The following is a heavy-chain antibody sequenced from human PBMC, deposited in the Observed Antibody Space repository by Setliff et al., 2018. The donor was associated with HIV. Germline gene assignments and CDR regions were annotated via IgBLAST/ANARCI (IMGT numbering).Heavy chain of an antibody. D-gene: IGHD2-21*02. CDR2: IYKAGKT. CDR1: GFRVTDPY. J-gene: IGHJ4*02. CDR3: AKGGNGGDYYVAGY. Sequence: GGSLRLSCEASGFRVTDPYMAWVRQAPGKGLEWVTLIYKAGKTYYADFVKGRITIARDDTKNTVSLQMTNLEPGDTAMYYCAKGGNGGDYYVAGYWGQGTKVTVSS. V-gene: IGHV3-53*01.